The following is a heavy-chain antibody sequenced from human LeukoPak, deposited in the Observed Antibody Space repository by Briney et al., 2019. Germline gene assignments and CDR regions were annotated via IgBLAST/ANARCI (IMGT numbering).Heavy chain of an antibody. J-gene: IGHJ4*02. Sequence: GGSLRLSCAASGFTFSSYEINWVRQAPGKGLEWVSYISSSGSPMYYADSVKGRFTISRDNAKNSLFLQLNSLRAEDTAVYYCARDLGYYFDYWGQGTLVTVSS. V-gene: IGHV3-48*03. CDR1: GFTFSSYE. CDR3: ARDLGYYFDY. CDR2: ISSSGSPM. D-gene: IGHD7-27*01.